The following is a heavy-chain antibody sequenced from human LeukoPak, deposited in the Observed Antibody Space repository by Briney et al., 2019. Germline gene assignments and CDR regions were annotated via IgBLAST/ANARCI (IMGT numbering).Heavy chain of an antibody. CDR3: ARGLHCSKANCRRGEWFDP. CDR2: MNPDSGNT. CDR1: GYTFTSYG. Sequence: ASVKVSCKASGYTFTSYGISWVRQAPGQGLEWMGWMNPDSGNTGYAQKFQGGVTMTRNASISTAYMELSSLRSEDTAMYYCARGLHCSKANCRRGEWFDPWGQGTLVTVSS. V-gene: IGHV1-8*02. D-gene: IGHD2-2*01. J-gene: IGHJ5*02.